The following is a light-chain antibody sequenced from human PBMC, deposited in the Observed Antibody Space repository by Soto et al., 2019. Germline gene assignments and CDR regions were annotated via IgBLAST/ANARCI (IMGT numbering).Light chain of an antibody. V-gene: IGLV1-47*01. J-gene: IGLJ3*02. CDR2: RNN. CDR1: SSNIGSNY. CDR3: QSHDSSLSAWV. Sequence: QSVLTQPPSASGTPGQRVTISCSGSSSNIGSNYVYWYQQLPGTAPKLLIYRNNQRPSGVPDRFSGSKSGTSASLAISGLRSEDEADYYCQSHDSSLSAWVFGGGTKVTVL.